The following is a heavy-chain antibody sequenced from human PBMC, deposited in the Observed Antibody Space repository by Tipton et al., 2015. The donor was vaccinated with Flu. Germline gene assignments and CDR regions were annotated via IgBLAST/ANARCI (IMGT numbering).Heavy chain of an antibody. CDR1: GGSISSSSYY. J-gene: IGHJ5*02. Sequence: TLPLTCTVSGGSISSSSYYWGWIRQPPGKGLEWIGSIYYSGSTYYNPSLKSRVTISVDTSKNQFSLKLSSVTAADTAVYYCARASSMGNWFDPWGQGTLVTVSS. V-gene: IGHV4-39*01. CDR2: IYYSGST. D-gene: IGHD2-2*01. CDR3: ARASSMGNWFDP.